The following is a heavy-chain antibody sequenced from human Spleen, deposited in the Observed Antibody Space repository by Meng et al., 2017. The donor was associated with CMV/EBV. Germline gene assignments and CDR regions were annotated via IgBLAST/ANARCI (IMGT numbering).Heavy chain of an antibody. CDR1: GXXXXXSSYY. Sequence: QVQLQQWGAGLLKPSXPLXLTCTXSGXXXXXSSYYWGWIRQPPGKGLEWIGSIYYSGSTYYNPSLKSRVTISVDTSKNQFSLKLSSVTAADTAVYYCARAHVDTAMVIPQAPYYFDYWGQGTLVTVSS. D-gene: IGHD5-18*01. J-gene: IGHJ4*02. V-gene: IGHV4-39*07. CDR3: ARAHVDTAMVIPQAPYYFDY. CDR2: IYYSGST.